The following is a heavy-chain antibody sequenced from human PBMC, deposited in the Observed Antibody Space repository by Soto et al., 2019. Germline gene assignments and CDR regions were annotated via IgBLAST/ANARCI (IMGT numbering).Heavy chain of an antibody. CDR1: GFTFSGSD. V-gene: IGHV3-73*01. CDR3: TRGDILTGYFEYYYFGMDV. D-gene: IGHD3-9*01. J-gene: IGHJ6*02. Sequence: GGSLRLSCAASGFTFSGSDMHGVRQASGKGLEWVGRIRSKGSTYATAYAASVKGRFTISRDDSKNMAYLQMNSLKTEDTAVYYCTRGDILTGYFEYYYFGMDVWGQGTTVTVSS. CDR2: IRSKGSTYAT.